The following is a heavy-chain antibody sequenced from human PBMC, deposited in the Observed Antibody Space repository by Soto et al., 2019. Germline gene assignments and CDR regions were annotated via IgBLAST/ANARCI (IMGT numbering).Heavy chain of an antibody. CDR1: GGSFSAYY. Sequence: QVQLQQWGAGLLKPSETLSLTCAVYGGSFSAYYWSWIRQPPGKGLEWIGEINHSGSTTYNPSLRGRVNIAVDRSKNQFSLELSSVTAADTALYYCARGVGYAGVDYWGQGTLVTVSS. CDR3: ARGVGYAGVDY. J-gene: IGHJ4*02. D-gene: IGHD5-12*01. V-gene: IGHV4-34*01. CDR2: INHSGST.